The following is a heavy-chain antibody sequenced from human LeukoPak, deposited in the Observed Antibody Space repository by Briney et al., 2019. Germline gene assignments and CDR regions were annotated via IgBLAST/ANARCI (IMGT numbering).Heavy chain of an antibody. CDR1: GGSISSGGYY. Sequence: SETLSLTCTVSGGSISSGGYYWSWIRQHPGKGLEWIGYIYYSGSTYYNPSLKSRVTISVDTSKNQFSLKLSSVTAADTAVYYCARDFGVMVAATRLSWFDPWGQGTLVTVSS. J-gene: IGHJ5*02. V-gene: IGHV4-31*03. CDR2: IYYSGST. CDR3: ARDFGVMVAATRLSWFDP. D-gene: IGHD2-15*01.